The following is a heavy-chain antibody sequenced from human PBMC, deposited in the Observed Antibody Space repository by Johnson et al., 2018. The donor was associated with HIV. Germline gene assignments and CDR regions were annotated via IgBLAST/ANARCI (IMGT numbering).Heavy chain of an antibody. CDR2: ISYDGSNK. Sequence: QVQLVESGGGVVQPGRSLRLSCAASGFTFSSYAMHWVRQAPGKGLEWVAVISYDGSNKYYADSVKGRFTISRDNSKNTLYLQMNSLGAEDTAVYYCARDTDIVVVPARGDAFDIWGQGTMVTVSS. D-gene: IGHD2-2*01. V-gene: IGHV3-30*04. J-gene: IGHJ3*02. CDR3: ARDTDIVVVPARGDAFDI. CDR1: GFTFSSYA.